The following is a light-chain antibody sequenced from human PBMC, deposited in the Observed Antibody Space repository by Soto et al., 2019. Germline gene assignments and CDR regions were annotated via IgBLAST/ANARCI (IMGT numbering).Light chain of an antibody. CDR3: QQYYSNPLT. CDR1: QSIFYSSNNKNF. J-gene: IGKJ4*01. V-gene: IGKV4-1*01. CDR2: WAS. Sequence: DIVMTQSPDSLAVSLGERATINCKSSQSIFYSSNNKNFLAWFQQKPGQPPRLLIYWASIRESGVPDRFSGSGSGTDFTLTISSLQAEDVAVYYCQQYYSNPLTLAEGPRWRSN.